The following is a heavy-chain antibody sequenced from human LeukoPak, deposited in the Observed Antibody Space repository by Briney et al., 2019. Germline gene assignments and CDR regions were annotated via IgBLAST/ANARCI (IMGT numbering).Heavy chain of an antibody. CDR2: ISYDGSNK. D-gene: IGHD3-10*01. V-gene: IGHV3-30-3*01. J-gene: IGHJ4*02. CDR1: GFTFSSYA. CDR3: ARATKVSYFDY. Sequence: PGRSLRLSCAASGFTFSSYAMHWVRQAPGKGPEWVAVISYDGSNKYYADSVKGRFTISRDNSKNTLYLQMNSLRAEDTAVYYCARATKVSYFDYWGQGTLVTVSS.